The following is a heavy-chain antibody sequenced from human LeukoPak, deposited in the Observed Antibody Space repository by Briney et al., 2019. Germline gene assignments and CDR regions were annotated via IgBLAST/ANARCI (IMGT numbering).Heavy chain of an antibody. V-gene: IGHV3-48*03. CDR2: ISSSGNTV. Sequence: GGSLRLSCVVSGLTFSSYEMNWVRQAPGKGLEWVSYISSSGNTVYYADSVKGRFTVSRDNAKNSLYLQMNSLRAEDTAVYYCTREPTYRAFDYWGQGTLVTVSS. D-gene: IGHD1-26*01. J-gene: IGHJ4*02. CDR1: GLTFSSYE. CDR3: TREPTYRAFDY.